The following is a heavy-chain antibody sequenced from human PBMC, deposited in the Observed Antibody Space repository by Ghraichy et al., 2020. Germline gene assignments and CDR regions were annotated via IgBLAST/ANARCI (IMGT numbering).Heavy chain of an antibody. CDR3: ARPSLGELSANYFDY. CDR2: ISGSGGST. Sequence: GGSLRLSCAASGFTFSSYAMSWVRQAPGKGLEWVSAISGSGGSTYYADSVKGRFTISRDNSKNTLYLQMNSLRAEDTAVYYCARPSLGELSANYFDYWGQGTLVIVSS. CDR1: GFTFSSYA. V-gene: IGHV3-23*01. D-gene: IGHD3-16*02. J-gene: IGHJ4*02.